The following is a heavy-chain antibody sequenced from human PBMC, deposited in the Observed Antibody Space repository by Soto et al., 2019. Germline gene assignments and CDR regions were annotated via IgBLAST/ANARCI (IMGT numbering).Heavy chain of an antibody. CDR1: GGSISSSSYY. CDR3: ATLTRKYCSSTSCYGDDAFDI. D-gene: IGHD2-2*01. J-gene: IGHJ3*02. V-gene: IGHV4-39*01. CDR2: IYYSGST. Sequence: SETLSLTCTVSGGSISSSSYYWGWIRQPPGKGLEWIGSIYYSGSTYYNPSLKSRVTISVDTSKNQFSLKLSSVTAADTAVYYCATLTRKYCSSTSCYGDDAFDIWGQGTMVTVSS.